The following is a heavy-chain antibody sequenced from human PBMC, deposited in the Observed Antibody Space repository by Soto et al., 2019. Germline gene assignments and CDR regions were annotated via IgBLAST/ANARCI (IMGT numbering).Heavy chain of an antibody. D-gene: IGHD3-10*01. V-gene: IGHV4-31*03. CDR3: AGGSGSYYYTDV. CDR1: GGSISSGGYY. Sequence: PSETLSLTCTVSGGSISSGGYYWSWIRQHPGKGLEWIGYIYYSGSSYYNPSLKSRVTILVYTSKNQFSLKLSSVTAADTAVYYCAGGSGSYYYTDVWGKGTTVTVSS. J-gene: IGHJ6*04. CDR2: IYYSGSS.